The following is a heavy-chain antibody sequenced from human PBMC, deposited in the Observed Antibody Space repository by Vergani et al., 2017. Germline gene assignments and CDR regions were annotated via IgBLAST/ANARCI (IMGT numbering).Heavy chain of an antibody. CDR2: IYYSGTT. CDR1: GGSISSSSYY. D-gene: IGHD4-23*01. J-gene: IGHJ4*02. V-gene: IGHV4-39*07. Sequence: QLQLQESGPGLVKPSETLSLTCTVSGGSISSSSYYWGWIRQPPGKGLEWIGSIYYSGTTYYNPSLKSRATISVDTSKNQFSLKLSSVTAADTAVYYCAAEGTTVVTPVDYWGQGTLVTVSS. CDR3: AAEGTTVVTPVDY.